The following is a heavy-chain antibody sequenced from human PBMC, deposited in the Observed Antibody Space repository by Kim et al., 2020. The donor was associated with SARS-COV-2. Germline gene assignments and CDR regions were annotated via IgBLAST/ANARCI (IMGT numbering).Heavy chain of an antibody. J-gene: IGHJ6*01. CDR3: AILSVCSSTSCFLYYYYG. V-gene: IGHV3-48*03. Sequence: GGYLRLSCAASGFTFSSYEMNWVRQAPGKGLEWVSSISSSCSTIYYADSVKGRFTISRDNAKNSLYLQMNSLRAEDTAVYYCAILSVCSSTSCFLYYYYG. CDR2: ISSSCSTI. CDR1: GFTFSSYE. D-gene: IGHD2-2*01.